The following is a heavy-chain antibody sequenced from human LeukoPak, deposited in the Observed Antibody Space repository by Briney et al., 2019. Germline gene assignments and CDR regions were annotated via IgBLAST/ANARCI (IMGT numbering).Heavy chain of an antibody. D-gene: IGHD4-17*01. J-gene: IGHJ4*02. CDR2: IRYDGRSI. V-gene: IGHV3-30*02. CDR1: GFTFSSYG. CDR3: ARVQGYGDYRGLLD. Sequence: PGGSLRLSCAASGFTFSSYGLQWVRQAPGKGLVGVVVIRYDGRSIYYADSVKGRFTISRDTSKDTLYLQMNSLRGPDTAVYYCARVQGYGDYRGLLDWGRGTLVTVSS.